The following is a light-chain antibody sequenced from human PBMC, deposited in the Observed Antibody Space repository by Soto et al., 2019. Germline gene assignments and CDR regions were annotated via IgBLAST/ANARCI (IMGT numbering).Light chain of an antibody. CDR2: EVT. J-gene: IGLJ3*02. CDR3: SSFTTTSTWV. Sequence: QSALTQPASVSGSPGQSITISCTGTSSDVGNYKYVSWYQQHPGKAPKLMIYEVTNRPSGVSNRFSGSKSGHTASLTISGLQPEDEADYYCSSFTTTSTWVFGGGTKLTVL. V-gene: IGLV2-14*01. CDR1: SSDVGNYKY.